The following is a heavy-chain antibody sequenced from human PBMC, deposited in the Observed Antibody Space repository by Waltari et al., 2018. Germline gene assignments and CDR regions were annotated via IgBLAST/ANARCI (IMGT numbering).Heavy chain of an antibody. CDR3: ATSRPSITGTPNWFDP. V-gene: IGHV1-46*01. Sequence: QVQLVQSGAEVKKPGASVKVSCKASGYTFTSYYMHWVRQAPGQGLEWMGIINPSGGSTIYAQKFQGRVTMTEDTSTDTAYMELSSLRSEDTAVYYCATSRPSITGTPNWFDPWGQGTLVTVSS. CDR2: INPSGGST. CDR1: GYTFTSYY. J-gene: IGHJ5*02. D-gene: IGHD1-7*01.